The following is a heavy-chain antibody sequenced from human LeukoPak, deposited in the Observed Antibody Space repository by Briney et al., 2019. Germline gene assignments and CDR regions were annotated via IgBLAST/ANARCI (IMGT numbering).Heavy chain of an antibody. CDR2: VKSKTHGVTT. J-gene: IGHJ4*02. V-gene: IGHV3-15*01. CDR1: GFIFSNAW. CDR3: TTTCGGDCRDY. Sequence: GGSLRLSCVASGFIFSNAWMSWVRQAPGKGLEWVGRVKSKTHGVTTDYAAPVKGRFTISRDDSKNTLYLQMNSLKTEDTAVYYCTTTCGGDCRDYWGQGTLVTVSS. D-gene: IGHD2-21*01.